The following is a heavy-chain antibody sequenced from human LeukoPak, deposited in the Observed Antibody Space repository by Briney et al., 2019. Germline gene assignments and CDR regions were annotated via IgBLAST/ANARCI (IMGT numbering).Heavy chain of an antibody. D-gene: IGHD3-22*01. CDR1: GFTFRSYG. CDR2: IYYSGST. V-gene: IGHV4-39*01. J-gene: IGHJ5*02. Sequence: GSLRLSCAASGFTFRSYGMHWIRQPPGKGLEWIGSIYYSGSTYYNPSLKSRVTISVDTSKNQFSLKLSSVTAADTAVYYCARHGSRIYYYGSSAGNWFDPWGQGTLVTVSS. CDR3: ARHGSRIYYYGSSAGNWFDP.